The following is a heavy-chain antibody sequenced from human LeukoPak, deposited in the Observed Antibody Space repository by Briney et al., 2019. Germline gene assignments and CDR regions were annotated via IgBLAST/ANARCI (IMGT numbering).Heavy chain of an antibody. J-gene: IGHJ4*02. V-gene: IGHV1-69*06. CDR2: IIPIFGTA. CDR1: GGTFSSYA. D-gene: IGHD5-18*01. CDR3: ARQDTAMVTYFDY. Sequence: RASVKVSCKASGGTFSSYAISWVRQAPGQGLEWMGGIIPIFGTANYAQKFQGRVMITADKSTSTAYMELSSLRSEDTAVYYCARQDTAMVTYFDYWGQGTLVTVSS.